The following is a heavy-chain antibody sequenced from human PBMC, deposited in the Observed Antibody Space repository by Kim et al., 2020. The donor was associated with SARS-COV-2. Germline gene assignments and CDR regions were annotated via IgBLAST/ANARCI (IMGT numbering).Heavy chain of an antibody. V-gene: IGHV3-21*01. D-gene: IGHD4-17*01. CDR2: ISSSSTYI. CDR1: GFTFSSYS. J-gene: IGHJ4*02. CDR3: AREEDGDYAAY. Sequence: GGSLRLSCAASGFTFSSYSMNWVRQAPGKGLEWVSSISSSSTYIYYADSVKGRFTISRDNAKNSLYLQMNSLRAEDTAVYYCAREEDGDYAAYWGQGTLVTVSS.